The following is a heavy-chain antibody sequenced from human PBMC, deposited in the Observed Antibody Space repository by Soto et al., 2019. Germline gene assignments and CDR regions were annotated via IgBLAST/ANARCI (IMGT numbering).Heavy chain of an antibody. CDR1: GGTFNNNA. V-gene: IGHV1-69*01. CDR2: IIPILGTA. J-gene: IGHJ6*02. CDR3: ARPYDSSDYYGGGMDV. D-gene: IGHD3-22*01. Sequence: QVQLVQSGAEVKKPGSSVKVSCKASGGTFNNNAISWVRQAPGQGLEWMGGIIPILGTANYAQKFRGRVTITADESTSTGYMDLSSLRSEDPAVYYCARPYDSSDYYGGGMDVWGQGTTVTVSS.